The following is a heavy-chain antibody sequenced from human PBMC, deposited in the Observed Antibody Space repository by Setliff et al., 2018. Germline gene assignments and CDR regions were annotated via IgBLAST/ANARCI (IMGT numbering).Heavy chain of an antibody. CDR3: AKELRITMIVVVNYYGMDV. D-gene: IGHD3-22*01. CDR2: ISGSGGRT. CDR1: GFTFSSYA. V-gene: IGHV3-23*01. Sequence: LRLSCAASGFTFSSYAMSWVRQAPGKGLEWVSAISGSGGRTYYADSVKGRFTISRDNSKNTLYLQMNSLRAEDTAVYYCAKELRITMIVVVNYYGMDVWGQGTTVTVSS. J-gene: IGHJ6*02.